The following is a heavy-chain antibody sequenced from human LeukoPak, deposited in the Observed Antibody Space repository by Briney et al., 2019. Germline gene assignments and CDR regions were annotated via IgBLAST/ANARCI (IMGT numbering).Heavy chain of an antibody. V-gene: IGHV3-21*01. J-gene: IGHJ4*02. D-gene: IGHD5-18*01. CDR3: ARDRIQLNQVFDY. CDR2: ISSSSSYI. CDR1: GFTFSSYS. Sequence: GGSLRLSCAASGFTFSSYSMNWVRQAPGKGLEWVSSISSSSSYIYYADSVKGRFTISRDNAKNSLYLQMNSLRAEDTAVYYCARDRIQLNQVFDYWGQGTLVTVSS.